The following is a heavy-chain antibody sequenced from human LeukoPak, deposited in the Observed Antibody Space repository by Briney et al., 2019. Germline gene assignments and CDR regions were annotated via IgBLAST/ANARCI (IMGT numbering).Heavy chain of an antibody. CDR2: MKEDGSEK. J-gene: IGHJ4*02. CDR3: ARAVTSMDGY. D-gene: IGHD5-18*01. CDR1: GFTFSDYW. V-gene: IGHV3-7*03. Sequence: GGSLRLSCAASGFTFSDYWMNWVRQAPGKGLEWVANMKEDGSEKYCVDCVKGRFTISRDNAKNSLYLQMNSLRVEDTAVYYCARAVTSMDGYWGQGTLVTVSS.